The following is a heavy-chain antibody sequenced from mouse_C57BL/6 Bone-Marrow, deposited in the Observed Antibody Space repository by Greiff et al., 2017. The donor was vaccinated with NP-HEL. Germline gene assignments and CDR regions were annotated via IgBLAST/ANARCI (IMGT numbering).Heavy chain of an antibody. V-gene: IGHV1-80*01. Sequence: QVQLQQSGAELVKPWSSVKISCKASGYAFSSYWMNWVKPRPGKGLEWIGQIYTGDGDTNYNGKFKGKATLTADKSSSTAYMQLSSLTSEDSAVYCCARYYGSSYYFDYWGQGTTLTVSS. J-gene: IGHJ2*01. CDR3: ARYYGSSYYFDY. CDR2: IYTGDGDT. D-gene: IGHD1-1*01. CDR1: GYAFSSYW.